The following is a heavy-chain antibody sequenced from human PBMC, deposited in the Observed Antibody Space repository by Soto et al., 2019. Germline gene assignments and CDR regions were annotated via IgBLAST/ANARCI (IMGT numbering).Heavy chain of an antibody. V-gene: IGHV4-31*03. CDR3: ARVNGDYYYYGMDV. J-gene: IGHJ6*02. Sequence: LSLTCTVSGGSISSGGYYWSWIRQHPGKGLEWIGYIYYSGSTYYNPSLKSRVTISVDTSKNQFSLKLSSVTAADTAVYYCARVNGDYYYYGMDVWGQGTTVTVSS. CDR2: IYYSGST. D-gene: IGHD2-8*01. CDR1: GGSISSGGYY.